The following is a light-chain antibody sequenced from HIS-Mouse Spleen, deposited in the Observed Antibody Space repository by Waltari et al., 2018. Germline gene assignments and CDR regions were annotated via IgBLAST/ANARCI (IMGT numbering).Light chain of an antibody. CDR3: CSYAGSSTYWV. CDR1: SSDVGRYNL. CDR2: EGS. J-gene: IGLJ3*02. V-gene: IGLV2-23*01. Sequence: QSALTQPASVSGSPGQSITISCTGPSSDVGRYNLVPWYQQHPGKAPKLMIYEGSKRPSGVSNRFSGSKSGNTASLTISGLQAEDEADYYCCSYAGSSTYWVFGGGTKLTVL.